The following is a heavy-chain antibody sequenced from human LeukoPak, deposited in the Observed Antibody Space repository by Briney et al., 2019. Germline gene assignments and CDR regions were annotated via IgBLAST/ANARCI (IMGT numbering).Heavy chain of an antibody. Sequence: SETLSLTCTVSGGSISSSSYYWGWIRQPPGKGLEWIGSIYYSGSTYHNPSLKSRVTISVDTSKNQFSLKLSSVTAADTAVYYCASAGATSYWGQGTLATVSS. J-gene: IGHJ4*02. CDR2: IYYSGST. D-gene: IGHD1-26*01. CDR3: ASAGATSY. V-gene: IGHV4-39*01. CDR1: GGSISSSSYY.